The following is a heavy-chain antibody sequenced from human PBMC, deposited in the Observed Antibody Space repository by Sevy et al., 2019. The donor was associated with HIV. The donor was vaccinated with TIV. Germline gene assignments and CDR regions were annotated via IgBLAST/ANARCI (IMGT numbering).Heavy chain of an antibody. D-gene: IGHD6-25*01. CDR2: ISSSGSTI. J-gene: IGHJ4*02. CDR3: VKARFVGSGWAGNFDY. Sequence: GGSLRLSCAASGFTFSDYYMSWIRQAPGKGLEWVSYISSSGSTIYYADSVKGRFTISRDSSRNIVTLQMNGLRVEDTAVYYCVKARFVGSGWAGNFDYWGQGAMVTVSS. CDR1: GFTFSDYY. V-gene: IGHV3-11*01.